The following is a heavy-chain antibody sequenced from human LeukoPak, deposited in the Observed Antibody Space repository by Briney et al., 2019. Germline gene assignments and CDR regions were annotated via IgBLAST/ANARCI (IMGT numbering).Heavy chain of an antibody. D-gene: IGHD3-22*01. CDR2: IYHSGST. Sequence: SETLSLTCAVSGYSISSGYYWGWIRQPPGQGLEWIGSIYHSGSTYYNPSIKSRVTISVDTSKNQFSLKLSSVTAADTAVYYCARPPRYWAGSGYVFDYWGQGTLVTVSS. J-gene: IGHJ4*02. V-gene: IGHV4-38-2*01. CDR3: ARPPRYWAGSGYVFDY. CDR1: GYSISSGYY.